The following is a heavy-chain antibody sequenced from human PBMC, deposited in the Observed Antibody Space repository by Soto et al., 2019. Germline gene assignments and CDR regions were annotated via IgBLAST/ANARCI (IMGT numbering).Heavy chain of an antibody. V-gene: IGHV3-23*01. Sequence: EVQLLESGGALVRPGGSLRLSCAASGFTFRGSAMSWVRQAPGKWLEYVSSITSDGSEAFHADSVKGRFTMSRDNSKNMVYLQMNSLRAEDTALYYCAKEGYDSGWYWDSWGQGALVTVSS. J-gene: IGHJ4*02. CDR2: ITSDGSEA. CDR3: AKEGYDSGWYWDS. D-gene: IGHD6-19*01. CDR1: GFTFRGSA.